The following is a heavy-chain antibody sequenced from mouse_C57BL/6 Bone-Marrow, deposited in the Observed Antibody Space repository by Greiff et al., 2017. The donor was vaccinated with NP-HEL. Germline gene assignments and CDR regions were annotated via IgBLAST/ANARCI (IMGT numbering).Heavy chain of an antibody. CDR3: TDGWSRVGGTWFAY. Sequence: EVQVEESGGGLVQPGGSMKLSCVASGFTFSNYWMNWVRQSPEQGLEWVAQIRLKSDNYASHYAVSVKGRFTISRDDSKSSVYLQRNDLMAGDTGIYYCTDGWSRVGGTWFAYWGQGTLVTVSA. CDR2: IRLKSDNYAS. V-gene: IGHV6-3*01. CDR1: GFTFSNYW. D-gene: IGHD1-1*01. J-gene: IGHJ3*01.